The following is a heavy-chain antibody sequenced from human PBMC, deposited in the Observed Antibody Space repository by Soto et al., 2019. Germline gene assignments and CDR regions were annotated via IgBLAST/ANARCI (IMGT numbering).Heavy chain of an antibody. D-gene: IGHD2-21*02. CDR2: IKPDGSAT. Sequence: GGSLRLSCAVSGFTFGNYWMNWVRLIPGKGLEWVAYIKPDGSATYYVDSVKGRFTISRDNAKNSLYLQMNSLRVEDTSVYYCARAGYCGPGCYYYFDYWGQGALVTVSS. V-gene: IGHV3-7*01. CDR1: GFTFGNYW. J-gene: IGHJ4*02. CDR3: ARAGYCGPGCYYYFDY.